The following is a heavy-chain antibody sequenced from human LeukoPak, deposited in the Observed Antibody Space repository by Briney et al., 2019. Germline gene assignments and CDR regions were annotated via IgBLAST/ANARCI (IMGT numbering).Heavy chain of an antibody. Sequence: GGSLRLSCAASGFTFSSYSMNWVRQAPGKGLEWLSYISSSSSTIYYADSVKGRFTISRDNAKKSLYLEMNSLRVEDTAFYHCARVRAGATNYFDSWGQGILVTVSS. CDR1: GFTFSSYS. CDR3: ARVRAGATNYFDS. CDR2: ISSSSSTI. J-gene: IGHJ4*02. D-gene: IGHD1-26*01. V-gene: IGHV3-48*01.